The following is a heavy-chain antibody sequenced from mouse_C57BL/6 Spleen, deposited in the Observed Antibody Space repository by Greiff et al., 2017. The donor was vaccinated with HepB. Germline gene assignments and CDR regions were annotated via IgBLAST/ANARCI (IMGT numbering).Heavy chain of an antibody. CDR2: IHPNSGST. Sequence: VQLQQPGAELVKPGASVKLSCKASGYTFTSYWMHWVKQRPGQGLEWIGMIHPNSGSTNYNEKFKSKATLTVDKSSSTAYMQLSSLTSEDSAVYYCARPYSAYYFDYWGQGTTLTVSS. D-gene: IGHD2-10*01. CDR3: ARPYSAYYFDY. J-gene: IGHJ2*01. CDR1: GYTFTSYW. V-gene: IGHV1-64*01.